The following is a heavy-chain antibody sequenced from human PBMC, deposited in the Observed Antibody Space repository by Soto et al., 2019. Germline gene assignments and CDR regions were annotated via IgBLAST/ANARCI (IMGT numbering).Heavy chain of an antibody. CDR3: ARHSLRGWYAPVDY. D-gene: IGHD6-19*01. J-gene: IGHJ4*02. Sequence: PGESRKISYNGSGYSFTSYWITWVRQMPGKGLEWMGRIDPSDSYTNYSPSFQGHVTISVDKSISTAYLQWSSLKASDTAMYYCARHSLRGWYAPVDYWGQGTLVTVSS. V-gene: IGHV5-10-1*01. CDR2: IDPSDSYT. CDR1: GYSFTSYW.